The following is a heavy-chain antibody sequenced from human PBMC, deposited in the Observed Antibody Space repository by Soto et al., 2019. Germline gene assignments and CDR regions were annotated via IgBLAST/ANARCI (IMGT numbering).Heavy chain of an antibody. Sequence: QVQLVESGGGVVQPGRSLRLSCAASGFTFSSYGMHWVRQAPGKGLEWVAVIWYDGSNKYYADSVNGRFTISRDNSKNTLYLQMNSLRAEDTGVYYCARDRLAGYYYYGMDVWGQGTTVTVSS. J-gene: IGHJ6*02. CDR2: IWYDGSNK. CDR3: ARDRLAGYYYYGMDV. CDR1: GFTFSSYG. D-gene: IGHD6-19*01. V-gene: IGHV3-33*01.